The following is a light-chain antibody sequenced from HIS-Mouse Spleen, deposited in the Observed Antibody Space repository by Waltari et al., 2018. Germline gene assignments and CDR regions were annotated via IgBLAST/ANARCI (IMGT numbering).Light chain of an antibody. CDR1: TLGSKR. CDR2: DDS. J-gene: IGLJ1*01. Sequence: SYVLTQPPSVSVAPGQTARITCGGTTLGSKRVHWYQQKPGQAPVLVVYDDSDRTSGIPERFSGSNSGNTATLTISRVEAGDEADYYCQVWDSSSDRVFGTGTKVTVL. CDR3: QVWDSSSDRV. V-gene: IGLV3-21*02.